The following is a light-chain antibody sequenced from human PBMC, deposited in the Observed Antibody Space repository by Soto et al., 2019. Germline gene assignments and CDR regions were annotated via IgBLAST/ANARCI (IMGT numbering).Light chain of an antibody. J-gene: IGKJ1*01. CDR3: QQYKNWPSWS. V-gene: IGKV3-15*01. Sequence: EIVMTQSPAALSVSPGERVTLSCRASQSISFNLAWYQQKPGQAPRLLIYIASTRAAGIPARFIGSGSGTEFTLTISSLQSEDSAIYYCQQYKNWPSWSFGQVTKVEV. CDR2: IAS. CDR1: QSISFN.